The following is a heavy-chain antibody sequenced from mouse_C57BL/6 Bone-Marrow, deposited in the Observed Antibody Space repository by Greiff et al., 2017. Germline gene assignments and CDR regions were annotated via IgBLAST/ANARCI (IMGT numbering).Heavy chain of an antibody. CDR3: ARGWLPFDY. CDR2: INPNNGGT. V-gene: IGHV1-26*01. CDR1: GYTFTDYY. D-gene: IGHD2-3*01. Sequence: VQLQQSGPELVKPGASVKISCKASGYTFTDYYMNWVKQSHGKSLEWIGDINPNNGGTSYNQKFKGKATLTVDKSSSTAYMELRSLTSEDSAVYCCARGWLPFDYWGQGTTLTVSS. J-gene: IGHJ2*01.